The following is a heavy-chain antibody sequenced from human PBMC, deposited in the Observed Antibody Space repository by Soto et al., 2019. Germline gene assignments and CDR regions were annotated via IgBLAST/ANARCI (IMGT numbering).Heavy chain of an antibody. CDR1: GFSVTSYT. CDR2: VFSSVSA. CDR3: TRDGMTTGDT. Sequence: SEALSLRRLVSGFSVTSYTWSWVRQPANKGLEWIGRVFSSVSATYSPSLKSRVRISMDTPENRISLKLDSVTAADAGVYYCTRDGMTTGDTWGPGTLVTSPQ. J-gene: IGHJ4*02. V-gene: IGHV4-4*07. D-gene: IGHD2-21*02.